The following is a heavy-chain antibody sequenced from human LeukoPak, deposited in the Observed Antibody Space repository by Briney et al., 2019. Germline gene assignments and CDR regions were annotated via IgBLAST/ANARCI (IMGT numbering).Heavy chain of an antibody. CDR2: ISAYNGNT. V-gene: IGHV1-18*01. CDR3: ARNTYYYDSSGYYYEGWFDP. D-gene: IGHD3-22*01. J-gene: IGHJ5*02. CDR1: GYTFTSYG. Sequence: ASETVSCKASGYTFTSYGISWVRQAPGQGLEWMGWISAYNGNTNYAQKLQGRVTMTTDSSTSTACMELRSLRSDDTAVYYCARNTYYYDSSGYYYEGWFDPWGQGTLVTVPS.